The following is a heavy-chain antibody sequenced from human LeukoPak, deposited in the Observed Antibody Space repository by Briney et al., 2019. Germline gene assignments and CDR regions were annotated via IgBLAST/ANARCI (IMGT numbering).Heavy chain of an antibody. CDR1: GFTFDDYT. V-gene: IGHV3-9*01. D-gene: IGHD1-26*01. J-gene: IGHJ4*02. Sequence: GGSLRLSCAASGFTFDDYTMHWVRQAPGKGLECVSGISWNSGSIGYADSVKGRFTISRDNAKTSLYLHMNSPRAEDTAVYYCAKDHSGSYSRPAYFDYWGQGTLVTVYS. CDR3: AKDHSGSYSRPAYFDY. CDR2: ISWNSGSI.